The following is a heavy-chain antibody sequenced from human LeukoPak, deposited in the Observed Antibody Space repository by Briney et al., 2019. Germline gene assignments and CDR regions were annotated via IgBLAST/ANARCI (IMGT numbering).Heavy chain of an antibody. J-gene: IGHJ4*02. CDR2: ISGSGGST. CDR3: AKIGGSGSLWGIEYYFDY. V-gene: IGHV3-23*01. CDR1: GFTFSSYG. D-gene: IGHD3-10*01. Sequence: RGSLRLSCAASGFTFSSYGMSWVRQAPGKGLEWVSAISGSGGSTYYADSVKGRFTISRDNSKNTLYLQMNSLRAEDTAVYYCAKIGGSGSLWGIEYYFDYWGQGTLVTVSS.